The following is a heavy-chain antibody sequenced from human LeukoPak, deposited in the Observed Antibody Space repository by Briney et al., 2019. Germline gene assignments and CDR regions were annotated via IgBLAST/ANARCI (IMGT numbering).Heavy chain of an antibody. J-gene: IGHJ4*02. CDR3: ARCPVWGPPYFDY. CDR1: GGSFSGYY. V-gene: IGHV4-34*01. CDR2: INHSGST. D-gene: IGHD7-27*01. Sequence: SETLSLTCAVYGGSFSGYYWSWIRQPPGKGLEWIGEINHSGSTNYNPSLKSRVTISVDTSKNQFSLKLSSVTAADTAVYYCARCPVWGPPYFDYWGQGTLVTVSS.